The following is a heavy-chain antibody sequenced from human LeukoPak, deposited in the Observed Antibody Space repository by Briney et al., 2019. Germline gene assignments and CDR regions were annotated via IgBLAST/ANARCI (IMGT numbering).Heavy chain of an antibody. CDR3: AKVPYGDYWVDFDY. J-gene: IGHJ4*02. V-gene: IGHV3-21*04. CDR2: ISSSSSYI. Sequence: PGGSLRLSCAASGFTFSSYSMNWVRQAPGKGLEWVSSISSSSSYIYYADSVKGRFTISRDNSKNTLYLQMNSLRAEDTAVYYCAKVPYGDYWVDFDYWGQGTLVTVSS. CDR1: GFTFSSYS. D-gene: IGHD4-17*01.